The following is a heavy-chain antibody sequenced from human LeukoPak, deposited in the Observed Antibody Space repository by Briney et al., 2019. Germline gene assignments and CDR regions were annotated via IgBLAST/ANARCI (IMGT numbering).Heavy chain of an antibody. J-gene: IGHJ4*02. Sequence: QVQLQESGPGLVKPSETLSLTCTDPGGSVSIGHYYWGWIRQPPGKGLEWIGYIYYSGSTKYTSSLKSRVTISIDTSKNQFSLKLSSVTAADTAVYYCARAYGGPYYSDQWGQGNLVTVSS. D-gene: IGHD4/OR15-4a*01. CDR1: GGSVSIGHYY. CDR3: ARAYGGPYYSDQ. V-gene: IGHV4-61*01. CDR2: IYYSGST.